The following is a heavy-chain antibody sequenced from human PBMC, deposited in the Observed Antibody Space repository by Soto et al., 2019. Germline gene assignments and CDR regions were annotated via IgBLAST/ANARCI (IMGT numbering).Heavy chain of an antibody. CDR3: ARELLYGTASHGYLYCVMDV. CDR2: VWFDGTKT. CDR1: RVSVSSFG. J-gene: IGHJ6*02. Sequence: PGCSLRLSSAACRVSVSSFGMHWVRQAPGKGLEWVATVWFDGTKTYHADSVKGRFTSSRDNSKNTLYLQMNSLRAEDTAVYYCARELLYGTASHGYLYCVMDVWGHGTTVTVS. D-gene: IGHD3-10*01. V-gene: IGHV3-33*01.